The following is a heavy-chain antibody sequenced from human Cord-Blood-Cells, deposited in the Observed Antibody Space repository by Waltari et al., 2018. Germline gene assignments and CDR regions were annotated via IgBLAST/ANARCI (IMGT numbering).Heavy chain of an antibody. CDR3: ARHSGDYAIFDY. J-gene: IGHJ4*02. CDR1: GGSISSTSYY. Sequence: QLQLQESGPGLVTPSETLSLTCPVSGGSISSTSYYCGWIRQPPGKGLEWIGSIYYSGSTYYNPSLKSRVTISVDTSKNQFSLKLSSVTAADSAVYYCARHSGDYAIFDYWGQGTLVTVSS. D-gene: IGHD4-17*01. V-gene: IGHV4-39*01. CDR2: IYYSGST.